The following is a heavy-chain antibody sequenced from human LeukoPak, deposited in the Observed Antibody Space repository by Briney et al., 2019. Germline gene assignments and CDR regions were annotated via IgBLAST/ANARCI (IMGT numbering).Heavy chain of an antibody. Sequence: PSETLSLTCTVSGDSISSSRHSWGWIRQPPGKGLEWIGSFSYSGSTYYNPSLKTRVTMSVDTSENQFSLKLSSVTAADSTVYYCVRIYCTSTSCYGDSYYGMDVWGQGTTVTVSS. D-gene: IGHD2-2*01. V-gene: IGHV4-39*01. CDR3: VRIYCTSTSCYGDSYYGMDV. J-gene: IGHJ6*02. CDR1: GDSISSSRHS. CDR2: FSYSGST.